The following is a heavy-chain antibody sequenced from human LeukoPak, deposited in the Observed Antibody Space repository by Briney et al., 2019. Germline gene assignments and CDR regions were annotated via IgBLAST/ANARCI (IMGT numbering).Heavy chain of an antibody. CDR2: INHSGST. Sequence: SETLSLTCAVSGGSISSGGYSWSWIRQPPGKGLEWIGEINHSGSTNYNPSLKSRVTISVDTSKNQFSLKLSSVTAADTAVYYCARDARGYSYGPRKGYYFDYWGQGTLVTVSS. V-gene: IGHV4-34*01. J-gene: IGHJ4*02. D-gene: IGHD5-18*01. CDR1: GGSISSGGYS. CDR3: ARDARGYSYGPRKGYYFDY.